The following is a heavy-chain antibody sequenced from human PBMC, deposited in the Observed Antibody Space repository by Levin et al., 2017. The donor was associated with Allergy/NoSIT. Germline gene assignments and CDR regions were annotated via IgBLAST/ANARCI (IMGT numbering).Heavy chain of an antibody. Sequence: ASVKVSCKAAGYTFTDYYMHWVRQAPGQGLEWMGWVNCNSGDTHYAQKFQGRVTMTRDTSITTAYIELSILRSDDTALYYCARNDYGDYVQNFDYWGQGTLVTVSS. D-gene: IGHD4-17*01. V-gene: IGHV1-2*02. CDR1: GYTFTDYY. CDR2: VNCNSGDT. CDR3: ARNDYGDYVQNFDY. J-gene: IGHJ4*02.